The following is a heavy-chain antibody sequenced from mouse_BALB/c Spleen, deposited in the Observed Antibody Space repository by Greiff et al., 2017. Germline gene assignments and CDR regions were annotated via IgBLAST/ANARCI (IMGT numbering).Heavy chain of an antibody. CDR1: GFTFSDYG. CDR2: ISNLAYST. Sequence: EVQLMESGGGLVQPGGSRKISCAASGFTFSDYGMAWVRQAPGKGPEWVAFISNLAYSTYYADTVTGRGTITRENAKNTLYLEMSSLRSEDTAMYDCARVYGWDLAWFAYWGQGTLVTVSA. D-gene: IGHD2-2*01. J-gene: IGHJ3*01. CDR3: ARVYGWDLAWFAY. V-gene: IGHV5-15*02.